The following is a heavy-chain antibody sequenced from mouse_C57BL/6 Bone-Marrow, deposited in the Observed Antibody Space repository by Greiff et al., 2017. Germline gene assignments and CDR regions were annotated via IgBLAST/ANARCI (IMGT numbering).Heavy chain of an antibody. CDR1: GVAVSSCG. Sequence: QVQLKESGHGRGKKEQSRERTGEGAGVAVSSCGVHWVRQSPGKGLEWLGVIWRGGSTDYNAAFMSRLSITKDNSKSQVFFKMNSLQADDTAIYYCAKTAYGSSYYAMDYWGQGTSVTVSS. D-gene: IGHD1-1*01. V-gene: IGHV2-5*01. CDR2: IWRGGST. J-gene: IGHJ4*01. CDR3: AKTAYGSSYYAMDY.